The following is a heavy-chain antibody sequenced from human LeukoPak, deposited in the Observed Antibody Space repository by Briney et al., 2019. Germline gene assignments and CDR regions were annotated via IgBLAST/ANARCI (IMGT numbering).Heavy chain of an antibody. V-gene: IGHV3-30*02. Sequence: GGSLRLSCAGSGFSFSSYGMHWVRQAPGKGLEWMAFIRSDGSNKYYADSVKGRFTISRGNSKNTLYLQMNSLRAEDTAVYYCAKAGYCSGGSCYASYYFDYWGQGTLVTVSS. CDR3: AKAGYCSGGSCYASYYFDY. J-gene: IGHJ4*02. CDR1: GFSFSSYG. CDR2: IRSDGSNK. D-gene: IGHD2-15*01.